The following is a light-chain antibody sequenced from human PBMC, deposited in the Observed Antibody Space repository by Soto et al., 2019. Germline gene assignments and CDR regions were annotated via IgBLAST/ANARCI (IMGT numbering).Light chain of an antibody. V-gene: IGLV2-8*01. CDR3: SSYAGSNNFV. J-gene: IGLJ1*01. CDR2: EVN. CDR1: SSDVGGYKY. Sequence: QSVLTQPRSASGSPGQSVTISCTGTSSDVGGYKYVSWYQQHPGKAPKLMIYEVNKRPSGVPDRFSGSKSGNTASLTVSGLQAEDEADYYCSSYAGSNNFVFGTGTKLTVL.